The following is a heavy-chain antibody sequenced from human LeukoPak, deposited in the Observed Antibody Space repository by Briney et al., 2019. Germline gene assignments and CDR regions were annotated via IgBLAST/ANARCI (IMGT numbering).Heavy chain of an antibody. D-gene: IGHD1-26*01. Sequence: SETLSLTCTVSGGSINSYYWSWIRQPPGRGLEWIEYIYYSGSTNYNPSLKSRVTISVDTSKNQLSLKLSSVTAADTAVYYCARHGSGIDYWGQGTLVTVSS. CDR1: GGSINSYY. V-gene: IGHV4-59*08. CDR3: ARHGSGIDY. CDR2: IYYSGST. J-gene: IGHJ4*02.